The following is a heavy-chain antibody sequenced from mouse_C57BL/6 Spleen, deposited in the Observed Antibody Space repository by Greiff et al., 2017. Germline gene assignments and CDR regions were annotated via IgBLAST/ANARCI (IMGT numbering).Heavy chain of an antibody. CDR2: INPNNGGT. D-gene: IGHD1-1*01. V-gene: IGHV1-18*01. J-gene: IGHJ1*03. Sequence: VQLQQSGPELVKPGASVKIPCKASGYTFTDYNMDWVKQSHGKSLEWIGDINPNNGGTIYNQKFKGKATLTVDKSSSTAYMELRRLTSVDTAVYYCAKGVFYYGGRYGRTRWYCDVWGTGTTVTVSS. CDR3: AKGVFYYGGRYGRTRWYCDV. CDR1: GYTFTDYN.